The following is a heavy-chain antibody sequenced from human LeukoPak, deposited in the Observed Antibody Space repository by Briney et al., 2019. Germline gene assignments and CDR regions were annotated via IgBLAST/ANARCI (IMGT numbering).Heavy chain of an antibody. D-gene: IGHD3-10*02. CDR2: ISSSSSYI. V-gene: IGHV3-21*01. Sequence: SGGSLRLSCAASGFTFSNAWMSWVRQAPGKGLEWVSSISSSSSYIYYADSVKGRFTISRDNAKNTLYLQMNSLRAEDTAVYYCARDRYYVLDYWGQGILVTVSS. J-gene: IGHJ4*02. CDR3: ARDRYYVLDY. CDR1: GFTFSNAW.